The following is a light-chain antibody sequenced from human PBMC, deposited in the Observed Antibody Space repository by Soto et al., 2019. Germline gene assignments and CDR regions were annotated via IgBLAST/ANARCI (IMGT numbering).Light chain of an antibody. CDR3: QQLNTLPFT. CDR1: HDISTY. CDR2: EAS. Sequence: DIQLTPSPSLLSASVVDRVTIPCRASHDISTYLAWYQQKPGKAPKLMIYEASTLQSGVPSRFSGSGSGTEFTLTISGLLPEDFATYHCQQLNTLPFTFGQGTRLEIK. J-gene: IGKJ5*01. V-gene: IGKV1-9*01.